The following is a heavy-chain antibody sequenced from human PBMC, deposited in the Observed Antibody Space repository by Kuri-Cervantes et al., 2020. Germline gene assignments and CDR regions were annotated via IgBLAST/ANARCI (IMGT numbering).Heavy chain of an antibody. Sequence: SETLSLTCTVSGGSVSSGSYYWSWIRQPPGKGLEWIGYIYYSGSTNYNPSLKSRVTISVDTSKNQFSLKLSSVTAADTAVYYCATTQRGYSYGYPNPFDYWGQGTLVTVSS. CDR1: GGSVSSGSYY. CDR2: IYYSGST. D-gene: IGHD5-18*01. CDR3: ATTQRGYSYGYPNPFDY. V-gene: IGHV4-61*01. J-gene: IGHJ4*02.